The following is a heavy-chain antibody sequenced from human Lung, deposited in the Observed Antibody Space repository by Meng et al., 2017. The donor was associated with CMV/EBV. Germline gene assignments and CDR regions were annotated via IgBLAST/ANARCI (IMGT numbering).Heavy chain of an antibody. D-gene: IGHD3-3*02. Sequence: SXXVSXKASGDTFNKYVTSWVRQAPGQGLEWMGGIIPMRSVTNYAQKFQGRVTIIADTSTATVYMELSSLRSEDTAMYYCVASEGFYHFRSGWEWYYHYGMDXWGQGT. CDR3: VASEGFYHFRSGWEWYYHYGMDX. CDR2: IIPMRSVT. J-gene: IGHJ6*02. V-gene: IGHV1-69*10. CDR1: GDTFNKYV.